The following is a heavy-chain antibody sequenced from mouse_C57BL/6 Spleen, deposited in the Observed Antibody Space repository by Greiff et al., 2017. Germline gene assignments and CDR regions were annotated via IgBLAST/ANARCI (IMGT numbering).Heavy chain of an antibody. CDR1: GYSITSGYY. D-gene: IGHD2-4*01. V-gene: IGHV3-6*01. J-gene: IGHJ1*01. CDR2: ISYDGSN. CDR3: ARGMITTTWYFDV. Sequence: EVKLMESGPGLVKPSQSLSLTCSVTGYSITSGYYWNWIRQFPGNKLEWMGYISYDGSNNYNPSLKNRISITRDTSKNQFFLKLNSVTTEDTATYYCARGMITTTWYFDVWGAGTTVTVSS.